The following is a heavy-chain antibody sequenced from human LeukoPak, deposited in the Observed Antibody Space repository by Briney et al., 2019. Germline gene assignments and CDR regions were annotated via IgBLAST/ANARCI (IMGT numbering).Heavy chain of an antibody. CDR1: GFTFSSYW. V-gene: IGHV3-7*01. CDR3: ARDKGYNSAY. Sequence: PGGSLRLSCAASGFTFSSYWMTWVRQTPGKGLEWVADIRMDGGEQYYMDSVEGRFIISRDNAKNSLYLQMYSLRPEDTAVYYCARDKGYNSAYWGRGTLVTVSS. CDR2: IRMDGGEQ. D-gene: IGHD5-24*01. J-gene: IGHJ4*02.